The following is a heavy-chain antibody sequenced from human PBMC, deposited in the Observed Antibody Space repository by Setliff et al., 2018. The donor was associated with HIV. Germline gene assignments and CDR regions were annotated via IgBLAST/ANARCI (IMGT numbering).Heavy chain of an antibody. CDR1: GFTFSDHG. V-gene: IGHV3-30*02. J-gene: IGHJ6*02. Sequence: PGGSLRLSCAASGFTFSDHGMHWVRQAPGKGLEWVAFIQFNGNNKYYADSVKGRFTISRDNSKNSLYLQMNSLRVEDTAVYYCAKGFEATYYYYGMDVWGQGTTVTVSS. CDR2: IQFNGNNK. D-gene: IGHD3-3*01. CDR3: AKGFEATYYYYGMDV.